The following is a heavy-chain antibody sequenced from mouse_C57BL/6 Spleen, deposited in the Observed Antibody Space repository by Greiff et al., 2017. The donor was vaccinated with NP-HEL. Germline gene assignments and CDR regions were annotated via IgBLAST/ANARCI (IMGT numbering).Heavy chain of an antibody. CDR2: IHPNSGST. V-gene: IGHV1-64*01. D-gene: IGHD1-1*02. J-gene: IGHJ2*01. CDR3: ARVVGGYFDY. Sequence: QVQLQQPGAELVKPGASVKLSCKASGYTFTSYWMHWVKQRPGPGLEWIGMIHPNSGSTNYNEKFKSKATLTVDKSSSTAYMQLSSLTSEDSAVYYCARVVGGYFDYWGQGTTLTVSS. CDR1: GYTFTSYW.